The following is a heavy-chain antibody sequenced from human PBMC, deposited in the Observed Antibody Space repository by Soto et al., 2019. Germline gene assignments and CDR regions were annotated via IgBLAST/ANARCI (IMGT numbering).Heavy chain of an antibody. Sequence: LSLTCAVYGGSFSGYYWSWIRQPPGKGLEWIGEINHSGSTNYNPSLKSRVTISVDTSKNQFSLKLSSVTAADTAVYYCARAVRARYFDYWGQGTLVTVSS. D-gene: IGHD6-6*01. CDR2: INHSGST. CDR1: GGSFSGYY. V-gene: IGHV4-34*01. CDR3: ARAVRARYFDY. J-gene: IGHJ4*02.